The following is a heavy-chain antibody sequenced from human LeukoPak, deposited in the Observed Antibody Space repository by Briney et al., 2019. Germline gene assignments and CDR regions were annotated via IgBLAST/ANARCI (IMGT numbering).Heavy chain of an antibody. CDR2: INHSGST. V-gene: IGHV4-34*01. D-gene: IGHD3-3*01. CDR1: GGSFSGYY. CDR3: ARARPYYDFWSGGNWFDP. Sequence: SETLSLTCAVYGGSFSGYYWSWIRQPPGKGLEWIGEINHSGSTNYNPYLKSRVTISVDTSKNQFSLKLSSVTAADTAVYYCARARPYYDFWSGGNWFDPWGQGTLVTVSS. J-gene: IGHJ5*02.